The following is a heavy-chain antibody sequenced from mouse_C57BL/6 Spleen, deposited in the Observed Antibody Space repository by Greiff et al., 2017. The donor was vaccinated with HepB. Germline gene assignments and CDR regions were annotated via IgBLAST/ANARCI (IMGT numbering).Heavy chain of an antibody. V-gene: IGHV1-82*01. J-gene: IGHJ4*01. CDR2: IYPGDGDT. CDR1: GYAFSSSW. D-gene: IGHD2-12*01. Sequence: QVQLQQSGPELVKPGASVKISYKASGYAFSSSWMNWVKQRPGKGLEWIGRIYPGDGDTNYNGKFKGKATLTADKSSSTAYMQLSSLTSEDSAVYFCARDSPYAMDYWGQGTSVTVSS. CDR3: ARDSPYAMDY.